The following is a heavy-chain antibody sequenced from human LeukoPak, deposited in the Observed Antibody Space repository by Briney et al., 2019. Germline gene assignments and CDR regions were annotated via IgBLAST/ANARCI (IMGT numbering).Heavy chain of an antibody. Sequence: SETLSFTCTVSGDSVSNGNYYWSWLRQPPGKALEWIGYIYYTGSTYYNPPLEGRVTISVDTSRNHFSVKLSSVTAADTAVYYCARSQNYYGSGDYWSQGTLVTVSS. CDR2: IYYTGST. D-gene: IGHD3-10*01. CDR3: ARSQNYYGSGDY. V-gene: IGHV4-61*03. CDR1: GDSVSNGNYY. J-gene: IGHJ4*02.